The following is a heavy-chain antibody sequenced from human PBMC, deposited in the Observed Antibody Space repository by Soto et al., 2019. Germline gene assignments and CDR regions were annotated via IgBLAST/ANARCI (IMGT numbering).Heavy chain of an antibody. V-gene: IGHV3-30*03. CDR3: ARANSSTWYKLEYKWFDP. CDR1: GFTFSSYG. J-gene: IGHJ5*02. Sequence: GGSLRLSCAASGFTFSSYGMHWVRQAPGKGLEWVAVISYDGSNKYYADSVKGRFTNARDNSKNSLYLQMNSLRAADTAVYYCARANSSTWYKLEYKWFDPWGQGTLVTVSS. CDR2: ISYDGSNK. D-gene: IGHD6-13*01.